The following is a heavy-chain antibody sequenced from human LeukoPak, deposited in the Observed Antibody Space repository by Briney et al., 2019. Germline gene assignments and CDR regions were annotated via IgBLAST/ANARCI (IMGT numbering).Heavy chain of an antibody. CDR3: ARHYGK. V-gene: IGHV4-39*01. J-gene: IGHJ4*02. CDR1: GVSLNTGGDY. D-gene: IGHD3-10*01. Sequence: PSETLSLTCTVSGVSLNTGGDYWGWIRQTPGKGLEWIASISYSGASFYNPSLKSRVTIPRDTSKNQFSLRLTSVSAANTAVYYCARHYGKWRQGTLLTVSS. CDR2: ISYSGAS.